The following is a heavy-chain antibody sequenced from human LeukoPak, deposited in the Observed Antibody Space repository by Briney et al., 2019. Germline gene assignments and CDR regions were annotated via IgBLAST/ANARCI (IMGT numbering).Heavy chain of an antibody. D-gene: IGHD3-9*01. V-gene: IGHV4-4*07. CDR1: GDSISSHY. Sequence: PSETLSLTCTVSGDSISSHYWSWMRQPAGKELEWIGRIYTSGATSYNPSLKSRVTMSVDTSKNQFSLKLSSVTAADTAVYYCARGYYDILTGYFFYWYFDLWGRGTQVTVSS. J-gene: IGHJ2*01. CDR3: ARGYYDILTGYFFYWYFDL. CDR2: IYTSGAT.